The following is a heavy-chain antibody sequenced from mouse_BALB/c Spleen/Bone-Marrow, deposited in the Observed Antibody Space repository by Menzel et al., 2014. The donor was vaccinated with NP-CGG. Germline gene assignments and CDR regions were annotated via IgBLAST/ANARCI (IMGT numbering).Heavy chain of an antibody. CDR1: GFTFSSFG. CDR2: ISSGSSTI. Sequence: VHLVESGGGLVQPGGSRKLSCAASGFTFSSFGMHWVRQSPERWLEWVAYISSGSSTIFYADTVKGRFTISRDNPKNPLFLQMTSLRSEDTAMYYCTRGGNWEDFDYWGQGTTLTVSS. CDR3: TRGGNWEDFDY. V-gene: IGHV5-17*02. J-gene: IGHJ2*01. D-gene: IGHD4-1*01.